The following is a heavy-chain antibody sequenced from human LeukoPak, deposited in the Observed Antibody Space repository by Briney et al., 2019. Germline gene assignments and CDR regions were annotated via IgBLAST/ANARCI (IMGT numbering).Heavy chain of an antibody. CDR1: GYSISSGYY. CDR3: ARLRSSSLVDY. Sequence: PTETLSLTCAVSGYSISSGYYWGWIRQPPGKGLEWIGSIYHSGSTYYNPSLKSRVTISVDTSKNQFSLKLSSVTAADTAVYYSARLRSSSLVDYWGQGTLLTVSS. V-gene: IGHV4-38-2*01. J-gene: IGHJ4*02. CDR2: IYHSGST. D-gene: IGHD6-13*01.